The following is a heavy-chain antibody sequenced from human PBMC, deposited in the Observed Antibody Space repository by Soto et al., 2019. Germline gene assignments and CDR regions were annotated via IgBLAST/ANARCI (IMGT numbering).Heavy chain of an antibody. D-gene: IGHD3-22*01. CDR3: ARDDRQYYYDSSGSPFDY. CDR1: GFTFSSYS. Sequence: EVQLVESGGGLVKPGGSLRLSCAASGFTFSSYSMNWVRQAPGKGLEWVSSISSSSSYIYYADSVKGRFTISRDNAKNSLYLQMNSLRAEDMAVYYCARDDRQYYYDSSGSPFDYWGQGTLVTVSS. CDR2: ISSSSSYI. J-gene: IGHJ4*02. V-gene: IGHV3-21*01.